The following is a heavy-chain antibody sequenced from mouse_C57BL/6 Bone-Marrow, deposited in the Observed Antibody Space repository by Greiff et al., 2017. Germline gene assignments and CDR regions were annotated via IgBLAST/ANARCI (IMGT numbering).Heavy chain of an antibody. Sequence: QVQLQQPGAELVMPGASVKLSCKASGYTFTSYWMHWVKQRPGPGLEWIGEIDPSDSYTNSNQKFKGKSTLTVDTSSSTAYMPLSSLTSEDSAVYYCASDYGRQTPYAMDYWGQGTSVTVSS. J-gene: IGHJ4*01. D-gene: IGHD1-1*01. CDR1: GYTFTSYW. CDR3: ASDYGRQTPYAMDY. CDR2: IDPSDSYT. V-gene: IGHV1-69*01.